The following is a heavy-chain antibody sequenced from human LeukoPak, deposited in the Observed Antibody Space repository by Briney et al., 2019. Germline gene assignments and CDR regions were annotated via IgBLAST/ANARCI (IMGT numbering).Heavy chain of an antibody. CDR2: IHYSGST. V-gene: IGHV4-61*01. Sequence: SETLSLTCTVSGVSVSSVNHSWSWMRQPPGKGLEWIGYIHYSGSTTYNPSLKGRVTISIDTSKTQFSLKLSSVTAADTALYYCARVDYYHYYMDVWGTGTTVTVSS. J-gene: IGHJ6*03. CDR1: GVSVSSVNHS. CDR3: ARVDYYHYYMDV.